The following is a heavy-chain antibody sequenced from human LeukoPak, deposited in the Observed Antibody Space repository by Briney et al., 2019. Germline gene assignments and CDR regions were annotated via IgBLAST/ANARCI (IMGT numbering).Heavy chain of an antibody. D-gene: IGHD4-17*01. CDR2: IRYDGSNK. Sequence: GGSLSLSCAASGFTFSSYGMHWVRQAPGKGLEWVAFIRYDGSNKNYADSVKGRFTISRDNSKNTLYLQMNSLRAEDTAVYYCAKPGYGDYVGYWGQGTQVTVSS. CDR1: GFTFSSYG. V-gene: IGHV3-30*02. J-gene: IGHJ4*02. CDR3: AKPGYGDYVGY.